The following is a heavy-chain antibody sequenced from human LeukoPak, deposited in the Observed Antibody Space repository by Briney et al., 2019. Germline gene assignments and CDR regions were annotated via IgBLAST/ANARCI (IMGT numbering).Heavy chain of an antibody. Sequence: EASVKVSCKASGYTFTGYYMHWVRQAPGQGLEWMGWINPNSGGTNYAQNFQGRVTMTRDTSISTAYMELSRLRSDGTAVYYCARPGTLGYSGNYYYFDYWGQGTLVTVSS. V-gene: IGHV1-2*02. CDR2: INPNSGGT. J-gene: IGHJ4*02. CDR3: ARPGTLGYSGNYYYFDY. D-gene: IGHD1-26*01. CDR1: GYTFTGYY.